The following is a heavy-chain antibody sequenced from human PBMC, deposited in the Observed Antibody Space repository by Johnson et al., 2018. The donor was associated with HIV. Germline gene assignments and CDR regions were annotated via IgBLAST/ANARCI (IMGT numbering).Heavy chain of an antibody. Sequence: VQLVESGGGVVQPGRSLRLSCAVSGIIFSHYGMHWVRQAPGKGLEWVALISYDGTKTYYVDSVKARFTISRDDARNTLYLQMNSLRVEDTALYYCTKGTNPDTGGYSFGAFETWGQGTMVTVSS. J-gene: IGHJ3*02. CDR2: ISYDGTKT. V-gene: IGHV3-30*18. D-gene: IGHD3-22*01. CDR1: GIIFSHYG. CDR3: TKGTNPDTGGYSFGAFET.